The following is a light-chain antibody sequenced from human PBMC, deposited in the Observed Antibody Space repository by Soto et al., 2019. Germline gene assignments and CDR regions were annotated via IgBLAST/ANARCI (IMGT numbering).Light chain of an antibody. J-gene: IGKJ2*01. CDR2: DAS. Sequence: DIQMTQSPSSLCASVGDSVTITCRASLNISHYLAWYQQKPGKAPKFLIYDASTLQGGIPSRFSGSGSGTKFTLIIRSLQPDDFATYYCQQYKSDSTFGQGTKLGIK. V-gene: IGKV1-5*01. CDR3: QQYKSDST. CDR1: LNISHY.